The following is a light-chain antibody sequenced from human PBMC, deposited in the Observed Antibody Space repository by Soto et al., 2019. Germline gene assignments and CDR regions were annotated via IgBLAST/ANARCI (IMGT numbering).Light chain of an antibody. V-gene: IGLV2-8*01. CDR3: SSYAGSNNLV. CDR2: EVS. Sequence: QSALTQPPSASGSPGQSVTISCTGTSSDVGGYNYVSWYQQHPGKAPKLMIYEVSNRPSGVPDRFSGSNSGNTASLTVSGLQAEEEADYYCSSYAGSNNLVFGGGTKLTVL. J-gene: IGLJ2*01. CDR1: SSDVGGYNY.